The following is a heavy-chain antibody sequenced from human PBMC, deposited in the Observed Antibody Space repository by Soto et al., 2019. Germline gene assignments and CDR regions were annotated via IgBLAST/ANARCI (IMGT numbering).Heavy chain of an antibody. CDR3: ARRLPTVEIFDY. V-gene: IGHV3-21*04. CDR2: ISSSGSYI. J-gene: IGHJ4*02. Sequence: PGGSLRLSCAASGFTFNRYSLTWVRQAPGKGLEWVSSISSSGSYIYSADSVKGRFTISRDSATNSLYLQMNSLKASDTAIYYCARRLPTVEIFDYWGQGALVTVSS. D-gene: IGHD2-2*01. CDR1: GFTFNRYS.